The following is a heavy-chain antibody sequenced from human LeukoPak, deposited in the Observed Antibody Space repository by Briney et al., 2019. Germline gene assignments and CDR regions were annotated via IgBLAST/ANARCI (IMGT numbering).Heavy chain of an antibody. CDR3: ARGYSYGWWYFDY. D-gene: IGHD5-18*01. Sequence: PGGSLRLSCAASGFTFSSYWMHWVRQAPGKGLVWVSRINSDGSSTSYADSVKGRFTISRDNAKNTLYLQMNSLRAEDTAVYYCARGYSYGWWYFDYWGQETLVTVSS. J-gene: IGHJ4*02. CDR2: INSDGSST. CDR1: GFTFSSYW. V-gene: IGHV3-74*01.